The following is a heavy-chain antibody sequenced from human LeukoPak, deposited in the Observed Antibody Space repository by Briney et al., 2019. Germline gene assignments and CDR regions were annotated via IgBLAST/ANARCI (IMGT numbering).Heavy chain of an antibody. CDR2: IYYSGST. V-gene: IGHV4-31*03. CDR1: GGSISSGGYY. J-gene: IGHJ2*01. Sequence: SETLSLTCTVSGGSISSGGYYWSWIRQHPGKGLEWIGYIYYSGSTYYNPSLKSRVTISVDTSKNQFSLKLSSVTAADTAVYYCARTVILEYQWGTRYFDLWGRGTLVTVSS. CDR3: ARTVILEYQWGTRYFDL. D-gene: IGHD3-3*01.